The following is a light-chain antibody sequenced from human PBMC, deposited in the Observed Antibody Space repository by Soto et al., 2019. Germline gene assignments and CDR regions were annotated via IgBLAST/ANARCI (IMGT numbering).Light chain of an antibody. CDR2: GAS. Sequence: EIVVTQSPATLSVSPVEIATLSFMASQTVLSNLAWYQQKPGQAPRLLIYGASTRATGIPARFSGSGSGTEFTLTISSLQSEDFAVYYCQQYNNWPRTFGQGTKVDIK. CDR3: QQYNNWPRT. J-gene: IGKJ1*01. V-gene: IGKV3-15*01. CDR1: QTVLSN.